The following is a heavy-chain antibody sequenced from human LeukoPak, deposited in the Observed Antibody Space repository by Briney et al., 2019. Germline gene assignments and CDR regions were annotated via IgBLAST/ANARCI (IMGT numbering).Heavy chain of an antibody. Sequence: ASVTVSCTASGYTFTSYDINWVRQATGQGLEWMGWMNPNSGNTGYAQKFQDRVTMTRNTSISTAYMELSSLRSEDTAVYYCARPRLQLWFDPTFVNDAFDIWGQGTMVTVSS. V-gene: IGHV1-8*01. J-gene: IGHJ3*02. CDR2: MNPNSGNT. D-gene: IGHD5-18*01. CDR3: ARPRLQLWFDPTFVNDAFDI. CDR1: GYTFTSYD.